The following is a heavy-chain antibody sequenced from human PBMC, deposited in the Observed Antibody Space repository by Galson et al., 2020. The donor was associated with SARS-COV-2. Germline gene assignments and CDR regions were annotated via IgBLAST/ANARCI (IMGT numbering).Heavy chain of an antibody. CDR1: GFSFSDYY. CDR2: ISGTGHFT. Sequence: GESLKISCAASGFSFSDYYMSWIRRAPGKGLEWVSYISGTGHFTNYADSVKGRFTVSRDNAKNSLYLQMNSLTAEVTAVYYCAREGSGTYFDNWGQGTRVTVSS. V-gene: IGHV3-11*06. CDR3: AREGSGTYFDN. D-gene: IGHD1-26*01. J-gene: IGHJ4*02.